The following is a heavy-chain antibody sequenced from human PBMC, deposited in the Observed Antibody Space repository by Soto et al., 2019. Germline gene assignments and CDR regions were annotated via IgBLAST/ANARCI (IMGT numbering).Heavy chain of an antibody. CDR2: ISSNGGST. CDR3: VEDWVGATTYDAFEI. V-gene: IGHV3-64D*09. Sequence: GGSLRLSCSASGFTFSSYAMHWVRQAPGKGLEYVSAISSNGGSTYYADSVKGRFTISRDNSKNTLYLQMSSLRAEDTAVYYCVEDWVGATTYDAFEIWGQGTMVTVSS. J-gene: IGHJ3*02. CDR1: GFTFSSYA. D-gene: IGHD1-26*01.